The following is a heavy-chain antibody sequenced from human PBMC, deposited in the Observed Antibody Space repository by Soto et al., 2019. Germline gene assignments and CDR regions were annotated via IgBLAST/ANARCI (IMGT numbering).Heavy chain of an antibody. Sequence: QLRLQESGSGLLKPSQTLSLTCAVSGGSVSSGDFSWCWIRQSPGKGLEWVGYIYHSGTTYYHPSLKRRLTISLDRSNNQFSLKLASVTAADSAVYFCARSRSWDGLDFWGQGALVTVS. V-gene: IGHV4-30-2*06. J-gene: IGHJ3*01. D-gene: IGHD3-10*01. CDR2: IYHSGTT. CDR1: GGSVSSGDFS. CDR3: ARSRSWDGLDF.